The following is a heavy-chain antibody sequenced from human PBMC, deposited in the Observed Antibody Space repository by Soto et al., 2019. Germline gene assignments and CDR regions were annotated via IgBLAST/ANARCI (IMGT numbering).Heavy chain of an antibody. CDR3: AWTYGDYWYFDL. CDR2: IKQDGSET. Sequence: GGSLRLSCAASGFTFSNSWMSWVRQAPGKGLEWVAIIKQDGSETYYVDSVKGRFTISRDNAKNSLYLQMNSLRVEDTAVYYCAWTYGDYWYFDLWGRGTLVTVSS. V-gene: IGHV3-7*01. CDR1: GFTFSNSW. J-gene: IGHJ2*01. D-gene: IGHD4-17*01.